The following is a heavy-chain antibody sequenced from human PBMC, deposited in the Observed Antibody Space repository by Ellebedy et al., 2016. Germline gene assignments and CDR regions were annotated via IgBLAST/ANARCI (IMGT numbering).Heavy chain of an antibody. Sequence: GGSLRLSCVVSGSTLSTYWMSWFRQAPGKGPEWVSAVVGSGERTFYADSVKGRFTISRDNSKNRLYLQMSSLKVEDTATYYCANVGGSGTYYNGYWGQGTLVTVSS. CDR3: ANVGGSGTYYNGY. CDR2: VVGSGERT. CDR1: GSTLSTYW. D-gene: IGHD3-10*01. V-gene: IGHV3-23*01. J-gene: IGHJ4*02.